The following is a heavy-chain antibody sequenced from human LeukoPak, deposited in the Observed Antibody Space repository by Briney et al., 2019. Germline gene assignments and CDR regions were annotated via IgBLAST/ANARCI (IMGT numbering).Heavy chain of an antibody. Sequence: PSQTLSLTCTVSGGSISSGGYYWSWIRQPPGKGLEWIGYISDSGSTYYNPSLKSRVTISVDTSKNQFSLKLSSVTAADTAVYYCAREVGRYCSSTSCYDDAFDIWGQGTMVTVSS. CDR1: GGSISSGGYY. CDR2: ISDSGST. D-gene: IGHD2-2*01. V-gene: IGHV4-31*03. CDR3: AREVGRYCSSTSCYDDAFDI. J-gene: IGHJ3*02.